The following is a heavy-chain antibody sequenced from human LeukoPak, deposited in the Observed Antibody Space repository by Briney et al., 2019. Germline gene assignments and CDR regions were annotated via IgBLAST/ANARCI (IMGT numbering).Heavy chain of an antibody. Sequence: SETLSLTCAVCGGPFSGYYWSWIRQPPGKGLEWIGEINHSGSTNYNPSLKSRVTISVDTSKNQFSLKLSSVTAADTAVYYCARGHRDYDILTGYYYNYWGQGTLVTVSS. J-gene: IGHJ4*02. V-gene: IGHV4-34*01. CDR1: GGPFSGYY. CDR2: INHSGST. CDR3: ARGHRDYDILTGYYYNY. D-gene: IGHD3-9*01.